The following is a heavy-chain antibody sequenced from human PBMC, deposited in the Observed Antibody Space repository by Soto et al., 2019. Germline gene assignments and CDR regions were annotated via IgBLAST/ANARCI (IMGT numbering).Heavy chain of an antibody. V-gene: IGHV4-31*03. CDR3: TREGASCAVDCYLYH. CDR2: VSYTGST. CDR1: GATLSSGGFH. D-gene: IGHD2-21*02. J-gene: IGHJ5*02. Sequence: SETLSLTCTVSGATLSSGGFHWSWVRQHPVKGLEWIGYVSYTGSTNYNPSLKSRVTMSADTSKNQFSLRLNSVTAADSAVYYSTREGASCAVDCYLYHWGQGIQVTVSS.